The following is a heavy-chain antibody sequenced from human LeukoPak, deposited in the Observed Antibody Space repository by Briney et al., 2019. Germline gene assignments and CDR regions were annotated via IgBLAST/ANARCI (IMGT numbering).Heavy chain of an antibody. Sequence: PSQTLSLTCTVSGSSISSGGYYWSWIRQHPGKGLEWIGYIYYSGSTYYNPSLKSRVTISVDTSKNQFSLKLSSVTAADTAVYYCARDSSGWYPYNWFDPWGRGTLVTVSS. V-gene: IGHV4-31*03. CDR1: GSSISSGGYY. J-gene: IGHJ5*02. CDR2: IYYSGST. D-gene: IGHD6-19*01. CDR3: ARDSSGWYPYNWFDP.